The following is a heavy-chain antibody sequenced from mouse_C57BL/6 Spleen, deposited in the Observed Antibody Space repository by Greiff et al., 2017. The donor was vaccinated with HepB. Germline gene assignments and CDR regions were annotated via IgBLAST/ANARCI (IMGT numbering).Heavy chain of an antibody. D-gene: IGHD1-1*01. CDR1: GFTFSDYG. V-gene: IGHV5-17*01. CDR3: ARPFITTVVARAMDY. J-gene: IGHJ4*01. CDR2: ISSGSSTI. Sequence: VQLKESGGGLVKPGGSLKLSCAASGFTFSDYGMHWVRQAPEKGLEWVAYISSGSSTIYYADTVKGRFTISRDNAKNTLFLQMTSLRSEDTAMYYCARPFITTVVARAMDYWGQGTSVTVSS.